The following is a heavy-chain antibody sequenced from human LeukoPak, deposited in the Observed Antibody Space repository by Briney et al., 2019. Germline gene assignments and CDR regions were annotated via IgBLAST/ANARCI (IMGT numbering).Heavy chain of an antibody. CDR1: GGSINSYY. CDR3: ARGFNGWYGSNAFGI. CDR2: IYYSGST. Sequence: ASETLSLTCTVSGGSINSYYWNWIRRPPGKGLEWIGYIYYSGSTNYNPSLKSRVTMSVDTSKNQFSLKLSSVTAADTAVYYCARGFNGWYGSNAFGIWGQGTMVTVSS. V-gene: IGHV4-59*01. J-gene: IGHJ3*02. D-gene: IGHD6-19*01.